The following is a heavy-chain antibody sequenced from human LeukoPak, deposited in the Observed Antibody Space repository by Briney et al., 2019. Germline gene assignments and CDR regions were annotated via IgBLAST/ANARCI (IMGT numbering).Heavy chain of an antibody. D-gene: IGHD2-15*01. V-gene: IGHV4-59*01. CDR2: IYYSGST. Sequence: PSETLSLTCTVSGGSISSYYWSWIRQPPGKGLEWIGYIYYSGSTNYNPSLESRVTISVDTSKNQFSLKLSSVTAADTAVYYCAGDKDTSHFDYWGQGTLVTVSS. CDR3: AGDKDTSHFDY. CDR1: GGSISSYY. J-gene: IGHJ4*02.